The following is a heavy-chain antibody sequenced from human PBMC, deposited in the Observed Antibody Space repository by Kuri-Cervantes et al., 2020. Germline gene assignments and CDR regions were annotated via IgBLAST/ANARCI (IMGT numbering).Heavy chain of an antibody. CDR2: IYYSGST. V-gene: IGHV4-39*01. J-gene: IGHJ4*02. Sequence: SETLSLTCTVSGGSISSSSYYWGWIRQPPGKGLEWIGSIYYSGSTYYNPSLKSRVTISVDTSKNQFSLKLSSVTAADTAVYSCARRSGWYGNFDYWGQGTLVTVSS. CDR1: GGSISSSSYY. D-gene: IGHD6-19*01. CDR3: ARRSGWYGNFDY.